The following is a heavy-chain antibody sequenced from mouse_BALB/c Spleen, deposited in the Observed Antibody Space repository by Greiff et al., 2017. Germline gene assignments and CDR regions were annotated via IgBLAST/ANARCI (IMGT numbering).Heavy chain of an antibody. CDR2: ISSGGST. D-gene: IGHD2-4*01. V-gene: IGHV5-6-5*01. J-gene: IGHJ2*01. CDR3: ARGRYYDEGFDY. Sequence: EVQLVESGGGLVKPGGSLKLSCAASGFTFSSYAMSWVRQTPEKRLEWVASISSGGSTYYPDSVKGRFTISRDNARNILYLQMSSLKSEDTAMYYCARGRYYDEGFDYWGQGTTLTVSS. CDR1: GFTFSSYA.